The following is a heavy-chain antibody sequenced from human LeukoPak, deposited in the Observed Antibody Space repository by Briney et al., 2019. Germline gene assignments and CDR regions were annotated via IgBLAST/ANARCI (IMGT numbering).Heavy chain of an antibody. CDR3: AREGYSSSWYGVYYYYGMDV. D-gene: IGHD6-13*01. Sequence: GGSLRLSCAASGFTFSSYAMHWVRQAPGKGLEYVSAISSNGGSTYYANSVKGRFTISRDNFKNTLYLQMGSLRAEDMAVYYCAREGYSSSWYGVYYYYGMDVWGQGTTVTVSS. V-gene: IGHV3-64*01. J-gene: IGHJ6*02. CDR2: ISSNGGST. CDR1: GFTFSSYA.